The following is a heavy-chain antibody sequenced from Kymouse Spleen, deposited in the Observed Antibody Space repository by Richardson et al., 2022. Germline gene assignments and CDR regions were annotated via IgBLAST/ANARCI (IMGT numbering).Heavy chain of an antibody. CDR3: AKRYNWKGYYYYGMDV. CDR2: ISGSGGST. V-gene: IGHV3-23*04. CDR1: GFTFSSYA. Sequence: EVQLVESGGGLVQPGGSLRLSCAASGFTFSSYAMSWVRQAPGKGLEWVSAISGSGGSTYYADSVKGRFTISRDNSKNTLYLQMNSLRAEDTAVYYCAKRYNWKGYYYYGMDVWGQGTTVTVSS. J-gene: IGHJ6*02. D-gene: IGHD1-20*01,IGHD1-7*01.